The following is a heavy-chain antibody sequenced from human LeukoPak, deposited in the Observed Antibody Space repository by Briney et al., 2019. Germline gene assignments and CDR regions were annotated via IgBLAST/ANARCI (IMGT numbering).Heavy chain of an antibody. CDR1: GFTFSSYA. CDR2: ISGSGGST. CDR3: TRDGSLPRTYYYDSSGYHAF. V-gene: IGHV3-23*01. Sequence: GGSLRLSCAASGFTFSSYAMSWVRQAPGKGLEWVSAISGSGGSTYYADSVKGRFSISRHNSRNTVDLQMYSLRAEDTAVYYCTRDGSLPRTYYYDSSGYHAFWGQGTLVTVSS. J-gene: IGHJ4*02. D-gene: IGHD3-22*01.